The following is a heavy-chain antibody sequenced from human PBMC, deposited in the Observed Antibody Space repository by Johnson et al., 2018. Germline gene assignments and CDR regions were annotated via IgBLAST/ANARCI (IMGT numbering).Heavy chain of an antibody. CDR3: ARGRKRLLVGSARKREAVFDV. CDR2: ISHSGSP. J-gene: IGHJ3*01. Sequence: QVQLQQWGAGLLKPSETLSLTCAVYGASFKDYFWTWIRQSPGKGLEWIGEISHSGSPKYSPSLMSRVTLSVDTSKKQISLTLTSVTVAETALYYCARGRKRLLVGSARKREAVFDVWGRGTMVSVAS. V-gene: IGHV4-34*01. CDR1: GASFKDYF. D-gene: IGHD2-8*02.